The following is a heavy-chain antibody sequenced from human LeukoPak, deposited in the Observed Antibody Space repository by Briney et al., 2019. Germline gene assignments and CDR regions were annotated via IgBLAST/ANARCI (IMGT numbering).Heavy chain of an antibody. CDR2: MYPSGST. D-gene: IGHD3-22*01. CDR1: GGSISSGSYY. V-gene: IGHV4-61*09. Sequence: SQALSLTCTVSGGSISSGSYYWTWIRQPAGKGLEWIGHMYPSGSTDYNPSLKSRVTMSVDTSKNQFSLKLSSVTAADTAVYYCARGRKIYYYDSRGYSQSAYYMDVWGKGTTVTVSS. CDR3: ARGRKIYYYDSRGYSQSAYYMDV. J-gene: IGHJ6*03.